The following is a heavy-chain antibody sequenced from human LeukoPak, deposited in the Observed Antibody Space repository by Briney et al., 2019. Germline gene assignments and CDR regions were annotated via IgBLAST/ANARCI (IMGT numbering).Heavy chain of an antibody. CDR1: GYIFANYW. CDR3: ARRLAHSSGYYLSSVDY. Sequence: RGESLKISCKGSGYIFANYWIGWVRHMPGKGLEWMGSIYPGDSDTKYSPYFQSQVTIAADKSLSTAYLQWSSLKALDTAMYYCARRLAHSSGYYLSSVDYWGQGSLVTVSS. D-gene: IGHD3-22*01. J-gene: IGHJ4*02. CDR2: IYPGDSDT. V-gene: IGHV5-51*01.